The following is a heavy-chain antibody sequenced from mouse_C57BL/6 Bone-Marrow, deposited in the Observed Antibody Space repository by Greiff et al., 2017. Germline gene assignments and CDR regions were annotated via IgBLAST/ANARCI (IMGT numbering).Heavy chain of an antibody. CDR2: IDPENGDT. V-gene: IGHV14-4*01. J-gene: IGHJ2*01. CDR1: GFNIKDDY. CDR3: TTGLRSYFDY. Sequence: VQLQQSGAELVRPGASVKLSCTASGFNIKDDYMHWVKQRPEQGLEWIGWIDPENGDTEYASKFQGKATIPADTSSNTAYLQLSSLTSEDTAVYYCTTGLRSYFDYWGQGTTLTVSS. D-gene: IGHD1-1*01.